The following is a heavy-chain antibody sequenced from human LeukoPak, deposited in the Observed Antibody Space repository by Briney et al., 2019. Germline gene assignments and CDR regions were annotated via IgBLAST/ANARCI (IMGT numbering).Heavy chain of an antibody. V-gene: IGHV1-8*01. CDR1: GYTFTSYD. Sequence: ASVKVSCKASGYTFTSYDINWVRQATGQGLEWMGWMNPNSGNTGYAQKFQGRVTMTRNTSISTAYMELRSLRSDDTAVYYCARADYDILTGYYVGDYWGQGTLVTVSS. CDR3: ARADYDILTGYYVGDY. CDR2: MNPNSGNT. D-gene: IGHD3-9*01. J-gene: IGHJ4*02.